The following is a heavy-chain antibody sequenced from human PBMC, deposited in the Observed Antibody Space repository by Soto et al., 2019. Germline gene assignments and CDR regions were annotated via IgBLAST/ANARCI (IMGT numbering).Heavy chain of an antibody. CDR1: GGSIITTSYY. CDR3: ARHPPFGVDYSDYRKWFDP. V-gene: IGHV4-39*01. CDR2: IYLSGGT. J-gene: IGHJ5*02. Sequence: QLQLQESGPGLVKPSETLSLTCTVSGGSIITTSYYWGWIRQPPGKGLEWIGSIYLSGGTHYNASLNSRVSISIDTSKNQFSLKVNSVTAADTAVYYCARHPPFGVDYSDYRKWFDPWGQGTLVTVSS. D-gene: IGHD3-3*01.